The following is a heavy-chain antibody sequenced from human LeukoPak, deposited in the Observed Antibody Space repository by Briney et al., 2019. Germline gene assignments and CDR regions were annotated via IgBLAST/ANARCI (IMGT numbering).Heavy chain of an antibody. CDR3: ARTRAVAGRKIQGYYYYYMDV. J-gene: IGHJ6*03. D-gene: IGHD6-19*01. CDR1: GGSFSGYY. Sequence: SETLSLTCAVYGGSFSGYYWSWIRQPPGKGLEWIGEINHSGSTNYNPSLKSRVTISVDTSKNQFSLKLSSVTAADTAVYYCARTRAVAGRKIQGYYYYYMDVWGKGTTVTISS. CDR2: INHSGST. V-gene: IGHV4-34*01.